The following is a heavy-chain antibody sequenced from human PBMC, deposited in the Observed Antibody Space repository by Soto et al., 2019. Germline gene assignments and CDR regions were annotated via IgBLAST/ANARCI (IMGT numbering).Heavy chain of an antibody. V-gene: IGHV3-23*01. J-gene: IGHJ5*02. CDR3: AKKDATGTTSWFDP. Sequence: EEQLLESGGGLVQPGGSLRLSCAASGFTFSSYSMGWVRQAPGEGLEWVSGISDSGASTYHADSVKGRFTISRDNSKNTLYLQMNSLRADDTAVYFCAKKDATGTTSWFDPWGQGTLVTVSS. CDR1: GFTFSSYS. CDR2: ISDSGAST. D-gene: IGHD1-1*01.